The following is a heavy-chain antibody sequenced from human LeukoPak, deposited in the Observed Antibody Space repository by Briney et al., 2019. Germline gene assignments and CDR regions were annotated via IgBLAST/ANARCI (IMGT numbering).Heavy chain of an antibody. Sequence: PGGSLRLSCTASGFTLSSYAMSWVRRAPGEGLEWVSTISGSADNTNYAEAVKGRFTISRDNSKNTMYLQMNSLRAEDTAVYYCVRDNLENQWLERSYWGQGTLVTVSS. J-gene: IGHJ4*02. CDR1: GFTLSSYA. D-gene: IGHD6-19*01. CDR3: VRDNLENQWLERSY. CDR2: ISGSADNT. V-gene: IGHV3-23*01.